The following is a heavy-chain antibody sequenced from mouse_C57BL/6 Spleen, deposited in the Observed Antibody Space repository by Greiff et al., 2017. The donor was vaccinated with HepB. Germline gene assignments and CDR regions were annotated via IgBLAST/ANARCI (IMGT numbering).Heavy chain of an antibody. CDR2: INPSSGYT. J-gene: IGHJ1*03. D-gene: IGHD1-1*01. V-gene: IGHV1-4*01. CDR1: GYTFTSYT. CDR3: ARDSDYYGSNHWYFDV. Sequence: QVQLQQSGAELARPGASVKMSCKASGYTFTSYTMHWVKQRPGQGLEWIGYINPSSGYTKYNQKFKDKATLTADKSSSTAYMQLSSLTSEDSAVYYCARDSDYYGSNHWYFDVWGTGTTVTVSS.